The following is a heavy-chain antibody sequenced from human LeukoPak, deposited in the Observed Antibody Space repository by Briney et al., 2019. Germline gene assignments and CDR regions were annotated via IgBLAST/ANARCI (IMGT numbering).Heavy chain of an antibody. D-gene: IGHD4-17*01. CDR1: GFTFSSYG. J-gene: IGHJ4*02. CDR3: ARVVFGDYDY. CDR2: ISGSGGST. V-gene: IGHV3-23*01. Sequence: GGSLRLSCAASGFTFSSYGMSWVRQAPGKGLEWVSAISGSGGSTYYADSVKGRFTISRDNSKNTLYLQINSLRAEDTAVYYCARVVFGDYDYWGQGTLVTVSS.